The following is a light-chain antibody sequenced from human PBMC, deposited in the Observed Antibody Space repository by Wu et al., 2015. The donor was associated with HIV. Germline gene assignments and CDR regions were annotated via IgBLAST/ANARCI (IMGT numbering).Light chain of an antibody. CDR2: AAS. CDR3: QQLNSYPGT. V-gene: IGKV1-9*01. J-gene: IGKJ1*01. Sequence: IQLTQSPSSLSASVGDRVTITCRASQGISSYLAWYQQKPGKAPKLLIYAASTLQGGVPSRFSGSGSGTDFTLTISSLQPEDFATYYCQQLNSYPGTFGQGTQVEIK. CDR1: QGISSY.